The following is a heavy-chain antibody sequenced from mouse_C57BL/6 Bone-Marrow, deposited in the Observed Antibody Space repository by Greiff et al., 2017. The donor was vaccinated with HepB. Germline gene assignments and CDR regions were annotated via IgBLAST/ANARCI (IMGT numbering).Heavy chain of an antibody. CDR3: ARSRLLIWYFDV. Sequence: QVHVKQPGAELVKPGASVKLSCKASGYTFTSYWMHWVKQRPGRGLEWIGGIDPDSGGTKYNEKFKSKDTRTVDTNSSTAYMQPSSLTSEDSAVYYCARSRLLIWYFDVWGTGTTVTVSS. D-gene: IGHD2-3*01. V-gene: IGHV1-72*01. CDR1: GYTFTSYW. J-gene: IGHJ1*03. CDR2: IDPDSGGT.